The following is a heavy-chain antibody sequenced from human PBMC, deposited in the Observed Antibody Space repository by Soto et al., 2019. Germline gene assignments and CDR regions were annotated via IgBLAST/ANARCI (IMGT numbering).Heavy chain of an antibody. J-gene: IGHJ6*02. CDR2: MNPNSGNT. V-gene: IGHV1-8*01. D-gene: IGHD3-3*01. Sequence: KASGYTFTSYDINWVRQATGQGLEWMGWMNPNSGNTGYAQKFQGRVTMTRNTSISTAYMELSSLRSEDTAVYYCARGVEWLTRHYYYYYGMDVWGQGTTVTVSS. CDR3: ARGVEWLTRHYYYYYGMDV. CDR1: GYTFTSYD.